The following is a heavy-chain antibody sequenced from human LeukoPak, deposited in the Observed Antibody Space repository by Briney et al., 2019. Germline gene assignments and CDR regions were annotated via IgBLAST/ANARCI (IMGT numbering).Heavy chain of an antibody. CDR3: ARERVVSDYNWFDP. V-gene: IGHV4-34*01. CDR1: GASFAGYS. CDR2: VNRVGYT. D-gene: IGHD6-25*01. Sequence: PSETQSLTCAVHGASFAGYSWSWIRQSPGKGLEWIGEVNRVGYTIYNPSLKSRVNISIDTSTTQFSLRLSSVTVADTAVYFCARERVVSDYNWFDPWGQGTLVTVSS. J-gene: IGHJ5*02.